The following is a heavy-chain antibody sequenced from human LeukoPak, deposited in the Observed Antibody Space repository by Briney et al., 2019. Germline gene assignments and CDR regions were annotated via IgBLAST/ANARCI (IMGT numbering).Heavy chain of an antibody. Sequence: ASVKVSCKVSGYTLTELSMHWVRQAPGKGLEWMGGFDPEDGETIYAQKFQGRVTMTEDTSTDTAYMELSSLRSEDTAVYYCATVYGYRGYDRDSLAPWGQGTLVTVSS. V-gene: IGHV1-24*01. CDR3: ATVYGYRGYDRDSLAP. J-gene: IGHJ5*02. CDR1: GYTLTELS. D-gene: IGHD5-12*01. CDR2: FDPEDGET.